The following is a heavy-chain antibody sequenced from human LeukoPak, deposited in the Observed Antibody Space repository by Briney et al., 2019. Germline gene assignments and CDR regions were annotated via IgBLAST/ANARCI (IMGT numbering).Heavy chain of an antibody. CDR1: GFTFSSYG. V-gene: IGHV3-30*03. CDR3: AISPY. CDR2: ISYDGSNK. Sequence: GRSLRLSCAASGFTFSSYGMHWVRQAPGKGLEWVAVISYDGSNKYYADSVKGRFTISRDNSKNALYLQMNSLRAEDTAVYYCAISPYWGQGTLVTVSS. J-gene: IGHJ4*02.